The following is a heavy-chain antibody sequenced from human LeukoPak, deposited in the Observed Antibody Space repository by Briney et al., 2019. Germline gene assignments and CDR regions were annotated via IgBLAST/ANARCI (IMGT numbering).Heavy chain of an antibody. Sequence: GGSLRLSCVGSGFTFNDYWIHWVRQAPGKGLVWVSAIKTDGSAMQYADSVKGRFAISRDNAKNTVYLQMNSLRAEDTAVYYCARDLYRIVVVPHYFDYWGQGTLVTVSS. J-gene: IGHJ4*02. CDR3: ARDLYRIVVVPHYFDY. CDR2: IKTDGSAM. V-gene: IGHV3-74*03. CDR1: GFTFNDYW. D-gene: IGHD3-22*01.